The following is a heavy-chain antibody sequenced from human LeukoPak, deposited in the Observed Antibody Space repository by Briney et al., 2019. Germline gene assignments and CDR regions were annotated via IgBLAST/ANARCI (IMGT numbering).Heavy chain of an antibody. CDR3: ARPGSSWYGDFQH. Sequence: PSETLSLTCTVSGGSISSSSYYWGWIRQPPGTGLEWIGSIYYSGSTYYNPSLKSRVTISVDTSKNQFSLKLSSVTAADTAVYFCARPGSSWYGDFQHWGQGTLVTVSS. D-gene: IGHD6-13*01. CDR1: GGSISSSSYY. J-gene: IGHJ1*01. V-gene: IGHV4-39*01. CDR2: IYYSGST.